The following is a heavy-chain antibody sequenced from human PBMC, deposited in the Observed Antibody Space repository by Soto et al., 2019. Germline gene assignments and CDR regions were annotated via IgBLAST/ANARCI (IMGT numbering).Heavy chain of an antibody. CDR1: GYTFTSYD. D-gene: IGHD1-1*01. CDR2: MNPNTGNS. CDR3: ARRAETNGWNAFGADKYYFDF. J-gene: IGHJ4*02. Sequence: ASVKVSCKASGYTFTSYDIYWVRQATGQGLEWMGWMNPNTGNSGYAQKFQGRVTVTSDTSINTVHMELSSLRSEDTAVYYCARRAETNGWNAFGADKYYFDFWGQGTMVPVYS. V-gene: IGHV1-8*01.